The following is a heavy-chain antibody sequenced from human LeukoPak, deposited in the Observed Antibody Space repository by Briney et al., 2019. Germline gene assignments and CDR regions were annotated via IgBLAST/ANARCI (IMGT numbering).Heavy chain of an antibody. D-gene: IGHD1-26*01. V-gene: IGHV4-4*07. CDR2: IYTSGST. J-gene: IGHJ4*02. CDR3: ARDREVGVTGYYFDY. CDR1: GGSISSYY. Sequence: SETLSLTCTVSGGSISSYYWSWIRQPAGKGLEWIGRIYTSGSTNYNPSLKSRVTMSVDTSKNQFSLRLSSVTAADTAVYYCARDREVGVTGYYFDYWGQGTLVTVSS.